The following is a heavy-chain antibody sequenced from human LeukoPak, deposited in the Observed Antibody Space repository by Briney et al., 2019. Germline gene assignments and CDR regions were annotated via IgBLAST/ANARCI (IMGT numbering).Heavy chain of an antibody. J-gene: IGHJ4*02. CDR2: ISAYNGDT. V-gene: IGHV1-18*01. CDR3: ARGRVNYGS. D-gene: IGHD4-11*01. Sequence: ASVKVSCKASSYIFTSYGITWVRQAPGQGLEWMGWISAYNGDTDYAQKFQGRVTITTDTSTSTAYMELRSLGSDDTAVYYCARGRVNYGSWGQGTLVTVSS. CDR1: SYIFTSYG.